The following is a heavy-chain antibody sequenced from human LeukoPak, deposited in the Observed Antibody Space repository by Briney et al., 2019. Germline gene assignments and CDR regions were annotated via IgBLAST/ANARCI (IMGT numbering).Heavy chain of an antibody. V-gene: IGHV4-31*03. Sequence: SETLSLTCNVSGGSISSGGYYWSWIRQHPGKGLEWIGYIYYSGSTYYNPSLKSRVTISVDTSKNQFSLKLSYVTAADTAVYYCARDISGYYYGSGSYYWFDPWGQGTLVTVSS. CDR3: ARDISGYYYGSGSYYWFDP. CDR1: GGSISSGGYY. J-gene: IGHJ5*02. D-gene: IGHD3-10*01. CDR2: IYYSGST.